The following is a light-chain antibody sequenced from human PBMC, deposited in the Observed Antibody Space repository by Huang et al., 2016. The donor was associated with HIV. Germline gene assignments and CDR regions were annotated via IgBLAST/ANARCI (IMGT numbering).Light chain of an antibody. Sequence: AIRMTQSPSSLSASTGDRVTITCRASQGISSYLAWYQQKPGKAPKLLIYAASTLQSGVPSRFSGSGSGTDFTLTISCLQSEDFATYYCQQYYSYPPWTFGQGTELEIK. V-gene: IGKV1-8*01. CDR1: QGISSY. CDR3: QQYYSYPPWT. CDR2: AAS. J-gene: IGKJ2*02.